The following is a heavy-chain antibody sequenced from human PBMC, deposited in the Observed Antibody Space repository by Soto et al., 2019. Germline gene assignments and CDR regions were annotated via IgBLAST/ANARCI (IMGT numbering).Heavy chain of an antibody. J-gene: IGHJ6*02. V-gene: IGHV4-4*02. CDR1: GGSISSSNW. CDR3: ARGYSSSWSTVGGMDV. Sequence: SETLSLTCAVSGGSISSSNWWSWVRQPPGKGLEWIGEIYHSGSTNYNPSLKSRVTISVDKSKNQFSLKLSSVTAADTAVYYCARGYSSSWSTVGGMDVWGQGTTVTVSS. CDR2: IYHSGST. D-gene: IGHD6-13*01.